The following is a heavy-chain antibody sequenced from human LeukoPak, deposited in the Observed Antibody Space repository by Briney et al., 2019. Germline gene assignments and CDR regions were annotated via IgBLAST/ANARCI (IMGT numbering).Heavy chain of an antibody. J-gene: IGHJ3*02. V-gene: IGHV4-39*07. Sequence: SETLSLTCTVSGGSISTSTYSWGWIHQPPEKGLEWIGSIYYSGSIYSNPSLKSRVSISVDTSKNQFSLKLSSVTAADTAVYYCARAYYYDSSGYYPGAFDIWGQGTLVTVSS. CDR2: IYYSGSI. D-gene: IGHD3-22*01. CDR3: ARAYYYDSSGYYPGAFDI. CDR1: GGSISTSTYS.